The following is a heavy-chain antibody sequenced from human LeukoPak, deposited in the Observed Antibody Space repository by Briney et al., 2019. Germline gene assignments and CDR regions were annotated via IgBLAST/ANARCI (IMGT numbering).Heavy chain of an antibody. Sequence: SVKVSCKASGGTFSSYAISWVRQAPGQGLEWMGGIIPIFGTANYAQKFQGRVTITADESTSTAYMELSSLRSEDTAVYYCARVYCSSTSCPRYYYYMDVWGKGTTVTISS. CDR1: GGTFSSYA. J-gene: IGHJ6*03. V-gene: IGHV1-69*13. CDR2: IIPIFGTA. D-gene: IGHD2-2*01. CDR3: ARVYCSSTSCPRYYYYMDV.